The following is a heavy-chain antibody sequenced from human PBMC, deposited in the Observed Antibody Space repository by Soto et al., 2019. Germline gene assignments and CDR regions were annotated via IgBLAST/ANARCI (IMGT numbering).Heavy chain of an antibody. Sequence: LRLSCAASGFTVSSNYMSWVRQAPGKGLEWVSVIYSGGSTYYADSVKGRFTISRDNSKNTLYLQMNSLRAEDTAVYYCARDRTYDFWSGYRDAFDIWGQGTMVTVSS. CDR3: ARDRTYDFWSGYRDAFDI. J-gene: IGHJ3*02. V-gene: IGHV3-66*01. CDR2: IYSGGST. D-gene: IGHD3-3*01. CDR1: GFTVSSNY.